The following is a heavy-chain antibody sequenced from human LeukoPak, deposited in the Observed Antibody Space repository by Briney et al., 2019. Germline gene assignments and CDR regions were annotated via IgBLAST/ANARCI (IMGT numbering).Heavy chain of an antibody. CDR3: ARDLSGVTGYTYGRGIDY. CDR1: GFIFSSYS. D-gene: IGHD5-18*01. CDR2: ISSSSSTM. J-gene: IGHJ4*02. V-gene: IGHV3-48*01. Sequence: GGSLRLSCAASGFIFSSYSMNWVRQAPGKGLEWVSYISSSSSTMYYADSVKGRFSISRDNAKNSLYLQMNSLRAEDTAVYYCARDLSGVTGYTYGRGIDYWGQGTLVTVSS.